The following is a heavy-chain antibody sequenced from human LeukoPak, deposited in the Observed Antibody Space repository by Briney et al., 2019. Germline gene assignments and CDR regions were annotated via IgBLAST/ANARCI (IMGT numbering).Heavy chain of an antibody. Sequence: PGGSLRLSCAASGFSFSTYWMSWVRHAPGEGLQWRARIKQDGSDKNYVDSVMGRFTISRDNAKNTLYLQMNSRRAEDTAVYYCARARITLDREFIIKDDYWGEGTLVTVSS. CDR3: ARARITLDREFIIKDDY. D-gene: IGHD3-10*01. J-gene: IGHJ4*02. CDR1: GFSFSTYW. V-gene: IGHV3-7*03. CDR2: IKQDGSDK.